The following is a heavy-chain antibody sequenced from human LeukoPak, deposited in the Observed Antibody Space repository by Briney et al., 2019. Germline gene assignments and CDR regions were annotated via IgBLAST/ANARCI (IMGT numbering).Heavy chain of an antibody. J-gene: IGHJ6*03. D-gene: IGHD3-10*01. V-gene: IGHV4-39*01. CDR3: ARHQEGMVRGVLYYMDV. CDR2: IYYSGIT. CDR1: GFTFSNYA. Sequence: PGGSLRLSCAASGFTFSNYAMSWIRQPPGKGLEWIGSIYYSGITYHNPSLKSRVTISVDTSNNQFSLKMSSVTAADTAVYFCARHQEGMVRGVLYYMDVWGKGTMVIISS.